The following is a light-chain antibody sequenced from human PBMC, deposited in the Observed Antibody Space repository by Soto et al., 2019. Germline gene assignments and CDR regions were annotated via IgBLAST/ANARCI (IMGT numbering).Light chain of an antibody. J-gene: IGKJ2*01. CDR1: QGVSSY. Sequence: DIQLTQSPSFLSASVGDRVTITCRASQGVSSYLAWFQQKPGKAPKLLIYGASTLQSGVPSRFSGSGSGAEFTLTISSLGPEDFATYHCLQLDSYPYTFGQGTKLEIK. V-gene: IGKV1-9*01. CDR2: GAS. CDR3: LQLDSYPYT.